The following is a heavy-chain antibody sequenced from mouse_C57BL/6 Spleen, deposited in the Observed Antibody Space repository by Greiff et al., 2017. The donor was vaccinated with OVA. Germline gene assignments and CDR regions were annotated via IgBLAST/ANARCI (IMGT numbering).Heavy chain of an antibody. V-gene: IGHV5-9*01. Sequence: DVQLVESGGGLVKPGGSLKLSCAASGFTFSSYTMSWVRQTPETRLEWVATISGGGGNTYYPDSVKGRFTISRDNAKNTLYLQMSSLRSEDTALYYCARHYGSSYWGQGTLVTVSA. CDR3: ARHYGSSY. D-gene: IGHD1-1*01. CDR2: ISGGGGNT. CDR1: GFTFSSYT. J-gene: IGHJ3*01.